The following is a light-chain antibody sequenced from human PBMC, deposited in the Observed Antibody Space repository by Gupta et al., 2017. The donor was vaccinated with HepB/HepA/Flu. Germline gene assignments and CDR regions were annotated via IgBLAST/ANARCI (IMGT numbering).Light chain of an antibody. J-gene: IGKJ1*01. CDR3: QVDDSYSRT. Sequence: SHMTQSPSTLSASVGDRVTITCRASQSIGDWLAWYQQRAGEAPKLLIYRRSKSESGLPSRFSGSGSATQITLTISRLQPDDFATYYSQVDDSYSRTFGQGTKVEIK. V-gene: IGKV1-5*03. CDR1: QSIGDW. CDR2: RRS.